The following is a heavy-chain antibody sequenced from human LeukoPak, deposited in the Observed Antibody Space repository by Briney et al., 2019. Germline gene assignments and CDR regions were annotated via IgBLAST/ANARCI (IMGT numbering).Heavy chain of an antibody. CDR2: IRGSGGST. J-gene: IGHJ6*03. D-gene: IGHD2-2*01. V-gene: IGHV3-23*01. CDR3: AKSIYCSSTSCYYYYYMDV. CDR1: GFTFSSYA. Sequence: GGSLRLSCAASGFTFSSYAMSWVRQAPGKGLEWVSAIRGSGGSTYYADSVKGRFTISRDNSKNTLYLQMNSLRAEDTAVYYCAKSIYCSSTSCYYYYYMDVWGKGTTVTVSS.